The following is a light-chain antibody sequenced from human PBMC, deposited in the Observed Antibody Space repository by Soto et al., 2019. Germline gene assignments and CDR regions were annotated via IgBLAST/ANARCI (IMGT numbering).Light chain of an antibody. V-gene: IGLV2-8*01. CDR2: EVN. J-gene: IGLJ1*01. Sequence: QSVLTQPPSASGSPGQSVTISCTGTSSDVGGYNYVSWYQHHPGKAPKLMIFEVNKRPSGVPDRFSGSKFGNTASLTVSGLQAEDEADYYCNSYAGWIYVFGTGTKVIVL. CDR3: NSYAGWIYV. CDR1: SSDVGGYNY.